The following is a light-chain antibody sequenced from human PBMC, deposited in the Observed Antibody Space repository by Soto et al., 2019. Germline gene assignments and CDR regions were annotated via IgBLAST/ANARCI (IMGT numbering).Light chain of an antibody. CDR1: SSNIGKNY. V-gene: IGLV1-51*02. Sequence: QSVLTQPPSVSAASGQKVTISCSGGSSNIGKNYVSWYQHLPGTAPKLLIYETNKRPSGIPDRFSGSKSCTSATLGISGLETGDEAHYYCGTWDTSLTVVLFGGGTKLTVL. J-gene: IGLJ2*01. CDR2: ETN. CDR3: GTWDTSLTVVL.